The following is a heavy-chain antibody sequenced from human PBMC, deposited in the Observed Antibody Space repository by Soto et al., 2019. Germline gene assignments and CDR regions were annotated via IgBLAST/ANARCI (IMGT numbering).Heavy chain of an antibody. CDR1: GGSISSYY. Sequence: SETLSLTCTVSGGSISSYYWSWIRQPPGKGLEWIGYIYYSGSTNYNPSLKSRVTISVDTSKNQFSLKLSSVTAADTAVYYCARWGGTPDYYYYGTDVWGQGTTVTVSS. J-gene: IGHJ6*02. V-gene: IGHV4-59*01. CDR3: ARWGGTPDYYYYGTDV. D-gene: IGHD3-16*01. CDR2: IYYSGST.